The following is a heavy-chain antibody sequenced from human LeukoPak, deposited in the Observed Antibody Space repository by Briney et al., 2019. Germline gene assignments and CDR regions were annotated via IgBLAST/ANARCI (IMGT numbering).Heavy chain of an antibody. D-gene: IGHD1-1*01. CDR2: INHSGST. Sequence: PSGTLSLTCAVYGGSFSGYYWRWMRQPPGKGLEWIGEINHSGSTNYNPSLKSRVTISVDTSKNQLSLKMSSVTAADTAVYYCTITTGTTLGLMDYWGQGTLVTVSS. V-gene: IGHV4-34*01. J-gene: IGHJ4*02. CDR1: GGSFSGYY. CDR3: TITTGTTLGLMDY.